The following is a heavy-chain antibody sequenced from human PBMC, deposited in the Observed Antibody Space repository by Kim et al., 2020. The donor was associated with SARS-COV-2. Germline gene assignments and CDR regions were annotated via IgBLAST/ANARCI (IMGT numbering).Heavy chain of an antibody. CDR2: TYYRSTWYY. CDR1: GDSVSGNSAA. V-gene: IGHV6-1*01. Sequence: SQTLSLTCAISGDSVSGNSAAWNWIRQSPSRGLEWLGRTYYRSTWYYDYAVSVKSRLTISPDTPKNQFSLQLNSVTPEDSAVYYCVRDDGYAYGYYFYHGMDVWGQGTTVTVSS. CDR3: VRDDGYAYGYYFYHGMDV. D-gene: IGHD3-10*01. J-gene: IGHJ6*02.